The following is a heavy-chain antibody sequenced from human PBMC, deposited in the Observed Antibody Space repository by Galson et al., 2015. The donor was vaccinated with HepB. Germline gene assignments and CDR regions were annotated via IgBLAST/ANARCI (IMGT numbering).Heavy chain of an antibody. CDR2: ISGSGGNT. D-gene: IGHD6-13*01. Sequence: SLRLSCAASGFTVSSNYMSWVRQAPGKGLERVSGISGSGGNTYYADSVEGRFTISRDNSKNTLFLQMNSLGGEDTAVYYCAKDLYSSTWFRSGDYWGQGTLVTVSS. J-gene: IGHJ4*02. CDR3: AKDLYSSTWFRSGDY. V-gene: IGHV3-23*01. CDR1: GFTVSSNY.